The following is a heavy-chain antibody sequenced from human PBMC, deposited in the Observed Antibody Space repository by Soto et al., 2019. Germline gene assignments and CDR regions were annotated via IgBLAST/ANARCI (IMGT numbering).Heavy chain of an antibody. CDR1: GYSISNGYY. V-gene: IGHV4-38-2*02. D-gene: IGHD5-18*01. CDR2: IYHSGTT. Sequence: ETVSGTCTVSGYSISNGYYWVWIRQSPEKGLEWIGTIYHSGTTYYNPSLKSRVIMSIDTSKNQFSLNLNSVTAADTAVYYCVRDRYSYGSDVGKWGQVT. J-gene: IGHJ4*02. CDR3: VRDRYSYGSDVGK.